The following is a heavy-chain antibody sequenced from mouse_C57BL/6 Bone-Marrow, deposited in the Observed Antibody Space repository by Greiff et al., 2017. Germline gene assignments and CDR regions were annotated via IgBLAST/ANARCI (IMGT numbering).Heavy chain of an antibody. CDR2: IDPETGGT. Sequence: QVHVKQSGAELVRPGASVTLSCKASGYTFTDYEMHWVKQTPVHGLEWIGAIDPETGGTAYNQKFKGKAILTADKSSSTAYMELRSLTSEGSAVYYCTRPGDYWGQGTSVTVSS. CDR1: GYTFTDYE. V-gene: IGHV1-15*01. J-gene: IGHJ4*01. CDR3: TRPGDY.